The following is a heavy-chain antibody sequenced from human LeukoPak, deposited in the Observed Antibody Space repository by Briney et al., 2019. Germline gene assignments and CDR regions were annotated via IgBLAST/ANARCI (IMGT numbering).Heavy chain of an antibody. Sequence: ASVKVSCKASGYTFTGYYMHWVRQAPGQRLEWMGWINPNSGGTNYAQKFQGRVTMTRDTSISTAYMELSRLRSDDTAVYYCARSQWLVHRPFDYWGQGTLVTVSS. J-gene: IGHJ4*02. CDR2: INPNSGGT. CDR1: GYTFTGYY. D-gene: IGHD6-19*01. V-gene: IGHV1-2*02. CDR3: ARSQWLVHRPFDY.